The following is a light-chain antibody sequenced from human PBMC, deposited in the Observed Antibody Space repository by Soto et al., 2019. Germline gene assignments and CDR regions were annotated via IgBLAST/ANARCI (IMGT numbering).Light chain of an antibody. V-gene: IGKV3-15*01. J-gene: IGKJ2*01. Sequence: EIVMTQSPATLSVSLGERATLSCRASQSVSSNLAWYQQKPGQAPRLLIYGASSRATGIPARFSGSGSGTEFTLTINSLQSEDFAIYYCHQYNNWNTFGQGTKLEIK. CDR1: QSVSSN. CDR2: GAS. CDR3: HQYNNWNT.